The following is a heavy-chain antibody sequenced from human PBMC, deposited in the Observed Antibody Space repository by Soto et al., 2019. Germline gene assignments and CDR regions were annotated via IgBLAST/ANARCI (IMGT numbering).Heavy chain of an antibody. CDR1: GYSFTNYW. Sequence: RGESLKISCKGSGYSFTNYWIDWVRQMPGKGLEWMAIINPTDSDTRYSPSFQGQVTISADKSISTAYLQWSSLKASDTAMYYCVRHDSTGYYVYWGQGTLVTVSS. J-gene: IGHJ4*02. D-gene: IGHD3-22*01. V-gene: IGHV5-51*01. CDR3: VRHDSTGYYVY. CDR2: INPTDSDT.